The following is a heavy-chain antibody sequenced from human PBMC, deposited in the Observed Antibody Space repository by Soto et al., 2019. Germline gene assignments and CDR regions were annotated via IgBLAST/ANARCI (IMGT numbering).Heavy chain of an antibody. CDR3: ARAEPPTILTGYSSYNDAFDI. J-gene: IGHJ3*02. CDR2: IYYSGST. CDR1: GGSISSGGYY. V-gene: IGHV4-31*03. Sequence: PSETLSLTCTVSGGSISSGGYYWSWIRQHPGKGLEWIGYIYYSGSTYYNPSLKSRVTISVDTSKNQFSLKLSSVTAADTAVYYCARAEPPTILTGYSSYNDAFDIWGQGTMVTVSS. D-gene: IGHD3-9*01.